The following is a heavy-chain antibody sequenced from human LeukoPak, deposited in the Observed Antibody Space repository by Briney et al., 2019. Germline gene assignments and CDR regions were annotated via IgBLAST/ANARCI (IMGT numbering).Heavy chain of an antibody. J-gene: IGHJ6*03. CDR1: GGSFSGYY. D-gene: IGHD3-16*01. Sequence: SETLSLTCAVYGGSFSGYYWSWIRQPPGKGLEWIGEINHSGSTNYNPSLKSRVTISVDTSKNQFSLKLSSVTAADTAVYYCARVWYYYYMDVWGKGTTVTVSS. CDR2: INHSGST. CDR3: ARVWYYYYMDV. V-gene: IGHV4-34*01.